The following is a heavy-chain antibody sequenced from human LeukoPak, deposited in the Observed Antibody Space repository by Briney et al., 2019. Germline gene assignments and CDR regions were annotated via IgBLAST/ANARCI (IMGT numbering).Heavy chain of an antibody. CDR1: GGSVSDTYYY. CDR3: ARGDVYFDY. D-gene: IGHD3-10*02. CDR2: IHYSGST. Sequence: SETLSLTCTVSGGSVSDTYYYWAWIRQPPGKGLEWIGTIHYSGSTYYNPSLKSRATISPGTSRNYYSLNLTSVTAADTAVYYCARGDVYFDYWGQGTLVTVSS. V-gene: IGHV4-39*07. J-gene: IGHJ4*02.